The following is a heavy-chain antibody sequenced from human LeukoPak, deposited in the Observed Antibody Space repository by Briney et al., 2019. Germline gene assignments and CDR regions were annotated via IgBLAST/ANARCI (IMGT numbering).Heavy chain of an antibody. CDR3: ARPRIYCSSTSCYTSYYYGMDV. D-gene: IGHD2-2*02. Sequence: ASVKVSCKASGYTLTSYAMNWVRQAPGQGLEWMGWINTNTGNPTYAQGFTGRFVFSLDTSVSTAYLQISSLKAEDTAVYYCARPRIYCSSTSCYTSYYYGMDVWGQGTTVTVSS. CDR1: GYTLTSYA. CDR2: INTNTGNP. J-gene: IGHJ6*02. V-gene: IGHV7-4-1*02.